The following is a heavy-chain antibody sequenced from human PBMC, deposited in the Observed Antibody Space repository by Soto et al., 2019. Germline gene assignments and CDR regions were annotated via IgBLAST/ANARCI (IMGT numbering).Heavy chain of an antibody. CDR2: IRSRAYGGTT. V-gene: IGHV3-49*03. D-gene: IGHD6-13*01. Sequence: SLRLSCTASGFTFGDYAMSWFRQAPGKGLEWGRFIRSRAYGGTTEYGASVKGRFTISRDDSKSIAYLQMNSLKTEDTAVYYYTRGVLGGEAAGAYWGQGTRGTVSS. J-gene: IGHJ4*02. CDR3: TRGVLGGEAAGAY. CDR1: GFTFGDYA.